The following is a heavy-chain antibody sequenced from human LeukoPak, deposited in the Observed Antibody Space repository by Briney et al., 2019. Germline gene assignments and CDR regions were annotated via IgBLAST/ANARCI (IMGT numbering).Heavy chain of an antibody. Sequence: SETLSLTCTVSGASMNNSYWSWIRQPAGKGLEWIGHIQDRGSTIYNPSLGSRVTMSIDTPKNQFSLKLSSVTAADTAVYYCARLNSRTWYFDYCGQGTLVTVSS. CDR2: IQDRGST. CDR3: ARLNSRTWYFDY. CDR1: GASMNNSY. D-gene: IGHD2-2*01. V-gene: IGHV4-4*07. J-gene: IGHJ4*02.